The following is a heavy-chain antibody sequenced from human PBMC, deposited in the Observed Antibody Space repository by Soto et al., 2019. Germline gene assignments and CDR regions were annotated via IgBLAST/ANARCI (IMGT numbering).Heavy chain of an antibody. CDR2: IIPIFGTA. D-gene: IGHD3-10*01. Sequence: ASVKVSCKASGGTFSSYAISWVRQAPGQGLEWMGGIIPIFGTANYAQKFRGRVTITADESTSTAYMELSSLRSEDTAVYYCARDRYGSGSEKPNWFDPWGQGTLVTVSS. J-gene: IGHJ5*02. V-gene: IGHV1-69*13. CDR3: ARDRYGSGSEKPNWFDP. CDR1: GGTFSSYA.